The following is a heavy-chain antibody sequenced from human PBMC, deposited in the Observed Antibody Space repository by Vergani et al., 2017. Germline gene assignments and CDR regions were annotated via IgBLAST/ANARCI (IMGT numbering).Heavy chain of an antibody. V-gene: IGHV1-46*01. Sequence: FSSFFLHLLRQAPGHALGWMGIINPSGGSTSYAQKVQGRVTMTRDTSTSTVYMELSSLRSEDTAVYYCARDLESIPDYWGQGTLVTVSS. D-gene: IGHD6-6*01. J-gene: IGHJ4*02. CDR2: INPSGGST. CDR3: ARDLESIPDY. CDR1: FSSFF.